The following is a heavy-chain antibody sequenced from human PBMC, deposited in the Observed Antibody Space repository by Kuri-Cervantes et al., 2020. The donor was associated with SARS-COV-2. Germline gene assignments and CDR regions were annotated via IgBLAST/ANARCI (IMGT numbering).Heavy chain of an antibody. Sequence: YLAAPGSTFSSYAMHWVRQAPGKGLEWVAVISYDGSNKYYADSVKGRFTISRDNSKNTLYLQMNSLRAEDTAVYYCAIPPFSRAPSYYYYMDVWGKGTTVTVSS. CDR3: AIPPFSRAPSYYYYMDV. J-gene: IGHJ6*03. CDR2: ISYDGSNK. D-gene: IGHD2/OR15-2a*01. V-gene: IGHV3-30-3*01. CDR1: GSTFSSYA.